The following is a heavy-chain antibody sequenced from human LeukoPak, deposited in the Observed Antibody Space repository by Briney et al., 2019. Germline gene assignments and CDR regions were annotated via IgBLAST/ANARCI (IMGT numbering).Heavy chain of an antibody. V-gene: IGHV3-66*01. J-gene: IGHJ4*02. Sequence: GGSLTLSCLVSGTTVSSNYMSWVRQAPGRGLDWVSIIHSDHSTYYSESVKGRFTISRDNFKNTLYLQMNNLPADDTAVYYCARDAFYDSSGYYDYWGQGTLVTVSS. CDR3: ARDAFYDSSGYYDY. D-gene: IGHD3-22*01. CDR2: IHSDHST. CDR1: GTTVSSNY.